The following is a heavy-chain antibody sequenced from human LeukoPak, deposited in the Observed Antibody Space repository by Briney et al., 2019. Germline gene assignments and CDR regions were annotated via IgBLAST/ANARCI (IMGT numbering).Heavy chain of an antibody. D-gene: IGHD3-10*01. J-gene: IGHJ4*02. Sequence: GGSLRLSCAASGFTFDDYAMHWVRQAPGKGLEWVSGISWNSGSIGYADSVKGRFTISRDNAKNSLYLQMNSLRAEDTALYYCAKAERITMVRGALDYWGQGTLVTVSS. CDR2: ISWNSGSI. CDR3: AKAERITMVRGALDY. V-gene: IGHV3-9*01. CDR1: GFTFDDYA.